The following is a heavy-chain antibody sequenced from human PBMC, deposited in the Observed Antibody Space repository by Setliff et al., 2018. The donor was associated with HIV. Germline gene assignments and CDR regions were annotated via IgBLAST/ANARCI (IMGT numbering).Heavy chain of an antibody. CDR1: GGYISTYY. CDR2: IYYSGGT. Sequence: SETLSLTCSVSGGYISTYYWSWIRQPPGQGLEWIGYIYYSGGTNYNPSLKSRVTISVSKSKNQFSLKLRSVTAADTAVYYCARVVRQVPASYYYYYYMDVWGKGTTVTVSS. CDR3: ARVVRQVPASYYYYYYMDV. V-gene: IGHV4-59*01. J-gene: IGHJ6*03. D-gene: IGHD2-2*01.